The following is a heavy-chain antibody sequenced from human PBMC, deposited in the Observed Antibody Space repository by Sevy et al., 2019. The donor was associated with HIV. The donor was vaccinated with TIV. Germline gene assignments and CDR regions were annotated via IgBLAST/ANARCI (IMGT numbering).Heavy chain of an antibody. CDR1: GFTFTEYY. V-gene: IGHV3-72*01. Sequence: GGSLRLSCATSGFTFTEYYIDWVRQAPGKGLEWVGRTRDKVHRYTTDSAGLVEGRLTISRDDSRNSVFLQMNSLRTEETAVYYSTREAGAYDGSPYYRRGGHFYNGLDVWGQGTTVTVSS. CDR3: TREAGAYDGSPYYRRGGHFYNGLDV. D-gene: IGHD3-22*01. J-gene: IGHJ6*02. CDR2: TRDKVHRYTT.